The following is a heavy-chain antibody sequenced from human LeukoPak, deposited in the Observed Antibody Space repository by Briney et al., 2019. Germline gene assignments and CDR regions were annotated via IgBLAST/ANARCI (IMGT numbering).Heavy chain of an antibody. CDR2: IYPGDSDT. V-gene: IGHV5-51*01. D-gene: IGHD3-10*01. CDR3: ARLANSGSYLHLDY. CDR1: AYNFPTYW. J-gene: IGHJ4*02. Sequence: GESLKISCKGSAYNFPTYWIGWVRQMPGKGLEWMGIIYPGDSDTRYSPSFQGQVTISADKSISTAYLQWSSLKASDTAMYYCARLANSGSYLHLDYWGQGTLVTVSS.